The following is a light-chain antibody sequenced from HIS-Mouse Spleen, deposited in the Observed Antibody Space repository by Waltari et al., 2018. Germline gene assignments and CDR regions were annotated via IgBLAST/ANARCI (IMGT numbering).Light chain of an antibody. J-gene: IGLJ1*01. CDR3: SSYAGSNNYV. V-gene: IGLV2-8*01. Sequence: QSALTQPPSASGSPGQSVTISCTGTSSDLGGYNYVSWYQQHPGKAPKLMIYEVSKRPSGVPDRFSGSKSGNTASLTVSGLQAEDEADCYCSSYAGSNNYVFGTGTKVTVL. CDR1: SSDLGGYNY. CDR2: EVS.